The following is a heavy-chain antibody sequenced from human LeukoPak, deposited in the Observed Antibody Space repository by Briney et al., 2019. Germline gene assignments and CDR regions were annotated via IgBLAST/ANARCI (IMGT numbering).Heavy chain of an antibody. J-gene: IGHJ3*02. V-gene: IGHV4-39*01. CDR1: GGSLSISSYY. D-gene: IGHD2-2*01. CDR3: ARPQTIVVVPAAQPLNDAFDI. CDR2: IYYIGST. Sequence: SKTLSLTCTVPGGSLSISSYYWGWIRQPPGKGLEWIGSIYYIGSTYYNPSLKSRVTISVDTSKNQFSLKLSSVTAADTAVYYCARPQTIVVVPAAQPLNDAFDIWGQGTMVTVSS.